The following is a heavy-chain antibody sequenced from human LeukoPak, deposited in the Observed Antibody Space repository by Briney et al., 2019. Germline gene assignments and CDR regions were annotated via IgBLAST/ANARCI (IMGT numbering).Heavy chain of an antibody. J-gene: IGHJ3*02. CDR2: ISGSGGGT. CDR3: ATRITMVRGFAFDI. CDR1: GFTFSTYA. D-gene: IGHD3-10*01. Sequence: GGSLRLSCAASGFTFSTYAMSWVRQAAGKGLEWVSLISGSGGGTYYADSVKGRFTISRDNSKNTLYLQMNSLRAEDTAVYYCATRITMVRGFAFDIWGQGTMVTVSS. V-gene: IGHV3-23*01.